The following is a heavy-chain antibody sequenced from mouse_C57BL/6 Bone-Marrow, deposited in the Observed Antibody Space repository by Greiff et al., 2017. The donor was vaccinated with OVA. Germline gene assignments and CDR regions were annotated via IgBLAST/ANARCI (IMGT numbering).Heavy chain of an antibody. J-gene: IGHJ1*03. CDR2: IWSGGST. D-gene: IGHD2-12*01. V-gene: IGHV2-2*01. CDR3: ARKGIDDEYVDV. CDR1: GFSLTSYG. Sequence: QVQLQQSGPGLVQPSQSLSITCTVSGFSLTSYGVHWVRQSPGKGLEWLGVIWSGGSTDYNAAFISRLSISKDNSKSQVFFKMNSLQAEDTAIYYCARKGIDDEYVDVWGTGTTVTVSS.